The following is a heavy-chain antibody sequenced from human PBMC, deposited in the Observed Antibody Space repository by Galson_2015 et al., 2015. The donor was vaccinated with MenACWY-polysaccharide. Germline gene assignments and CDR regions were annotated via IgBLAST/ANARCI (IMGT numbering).Heavy chain of an antibody. CDR2: VSASGGST. CDR3: AKDTGPGEYAYSWGTFDI. D-gene: IGHD3-10*01. Sequence: SLRLSCAASGFTFSSYAMSWVRQAPGKGLEWVSGVSASGGSTVYTDSAKGRFTMSRDTSKRPLYLQMNSLRAEDTAVYYCAKDTGPGEYAYSWGTFDIWGRGTMVTVSS. J-gene: IGHJ3*02. V-gene: IGHV3-23*01. CDR1: GFTFSSYA.